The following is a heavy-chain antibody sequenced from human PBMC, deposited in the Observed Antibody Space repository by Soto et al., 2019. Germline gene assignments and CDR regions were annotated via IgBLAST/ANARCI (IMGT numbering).Heavy chain of an antibody. CDR2: ISYDGSNK. Sequence: QVQLVESGGGVVQPGRSLRLSCAASGFTFSSYGMHWVRQAPGKGLEWVAVISYDGSNKYYADSVKGRFTISRDNSKNTLYLQMNSVRAEDTVVYYCAKDLRGVFTQFQSPIWFDPWGHGTLVTVSS. V-gene: IGHV3-30*18. CDR1: GFTFSSYG. J-gene: IGHJ5*02. D-gene: IGHD3-3*01. CDR3: AKDLRGVFTQFQSPIWFDP.